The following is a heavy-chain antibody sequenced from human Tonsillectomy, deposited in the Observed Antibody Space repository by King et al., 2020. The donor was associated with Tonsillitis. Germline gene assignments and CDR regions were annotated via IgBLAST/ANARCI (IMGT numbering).Heavy chain of an antibody. J-gene: IGHJ4*02. Sequence: QMQLQESGPGLVKPSETLSLTCTVSGGSFSSSSYYWGWIRQPPGKGLEWIGSIYYTGNTYYNPSLKSRATISVDTSKNQFSLGVSSVTAADTAVYYCARREGPFDYWGQGTLVTVSS. CDR3: ARREGPFDY. CDR1: GGSFSSSSYY. V-gene: IGHV4-39*01. CDR2: IYYTGNT. D-gene: IGHD1-26*01.